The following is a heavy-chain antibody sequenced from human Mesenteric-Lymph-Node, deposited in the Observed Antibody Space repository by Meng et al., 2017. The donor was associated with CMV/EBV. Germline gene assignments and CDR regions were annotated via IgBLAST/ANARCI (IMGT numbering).Heavy chain of an antibody. J-gene: IGHJ6*02. CDR2: IKSDGSST. Sequence: GESLKISCAASGFTFSSYWMHWVRQAPGKGLVWVSRIKSDGSSTSYADSVKGRFTISRDNAKNTLYLQMNSLRAEDTAVYYCARDGGGYCSGGSCLEYGMDVWGQGTTVTVSS. CDR3: ARDGGGYCSGGSCLEYGMDV. CDR1: GFTFSSYW. V-gene: IGHV3-74*01. D-gene: IGHD2-15*01.